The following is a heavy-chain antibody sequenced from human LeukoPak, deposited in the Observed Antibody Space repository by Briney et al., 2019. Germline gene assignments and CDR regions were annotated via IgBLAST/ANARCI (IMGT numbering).Heavy chain of an antibody. D-gene: IGHD3-10*01. V-gene: IGHV4-59*01. J-gene: IGHJ4*02. Sequence: SETLSLTCTVSGGSISNYYWGWIRQPPGKALEWIGYIYYSGSTDYNPSLKSRVTISVDTSKNQFSLNLNSVTAADTAVYYCARSLYYYGPYDYWGQGTLVTVSS. CDR1: GGSISNYY. CDR2: IYYSGST. CDR3: ARSLYYYGPYDY.